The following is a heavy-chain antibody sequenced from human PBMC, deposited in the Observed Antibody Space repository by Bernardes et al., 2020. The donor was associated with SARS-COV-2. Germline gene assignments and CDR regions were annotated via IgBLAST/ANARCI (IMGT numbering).Heavy chain of an antibody. V-gene: IGHV4-59*01. Sequence: SETLSLTCTVSGGSISSYYWSWIRQPPGKGLEWIGYIYYSGRTNYNPSLKSRVTISVDTSKNQFSLKLSSVTAADTAVYYCARDHTPFGLRDPCGQGTLVTVSS. CDR1: GGSISSYY. J-gene: IGHJ5*02. CDR2: IYYSGRT. CDR3: ARDHTPFGLRDP. D-gene: IGHD5-12*01.